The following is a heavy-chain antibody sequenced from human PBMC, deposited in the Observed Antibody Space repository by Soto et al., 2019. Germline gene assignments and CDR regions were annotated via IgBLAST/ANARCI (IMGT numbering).Heavy chain of an antibody. V-gene: IGHV4-61*01. CDR1: GGSVSSGSSY. CDR2: IYYSGST. D-gene: IGHD2-15*01. CDR3: AVWEENCSGGSCSDSK. J-gene: IGHJ4*02. Sequence: SXTLSLTCTVSGGSVSSGSSYWSWIRQPTWKVLEWIGYIYYSGSTNYNPSLKSRVTISVDTSKNQFSLKLSSVTAADTAVYYCAVWEENCSGGSCSDSKWGQGTLVTVSS.